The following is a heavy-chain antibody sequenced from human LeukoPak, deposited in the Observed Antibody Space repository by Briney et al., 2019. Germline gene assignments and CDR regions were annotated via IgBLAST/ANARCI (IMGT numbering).Heavy chain of an antibody. J-gene: IGHJ4*02. Sequence: GASVKVSCKASGGTFSSYAISWVRQAPGRGLEWMGRIIPIFGTANYAQKFQGRVTITTDESTSTAYMELSSLRSEDTAVYYCARDGSSGGLGYWGQGTLVTVSS. D-gene: IGHD6-19*01. V-gene: IGHV1-69*05. CDR3: ARDGSSGGLGY. CDR2: IIPIFGTA. CDR1: GGTFSSYA.